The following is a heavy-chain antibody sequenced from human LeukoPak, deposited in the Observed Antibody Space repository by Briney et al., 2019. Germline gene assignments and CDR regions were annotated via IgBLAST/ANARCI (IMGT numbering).Heavy chain of an antibody. CDR3: ARAIAAAGDYYYYYMDV. J-gene: IGHJ6*03. V-gene: IGHV4-59*01. CDR1: GGSISSYY. D-gene: IGHD6-13*01. Sequence: PSETLSLTCTVSGGSISSYYWSWIRQPPGKGLEWIGYIYYSGSTNYNPSLKSQVTISVDTSKNQFSLKLSSVTAADTAVYYCARAIAAAGDYYYYYMDVWGKGTTVTISS. CDR2: IYYSGST.